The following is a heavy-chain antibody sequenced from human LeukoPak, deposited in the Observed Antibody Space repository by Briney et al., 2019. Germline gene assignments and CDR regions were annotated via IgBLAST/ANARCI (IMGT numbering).Heavy chain of an antibody. J-gene: IGHJ4*02. CDR2: IIPIFGTA. V-gene: IGHV1-69*13. Sequence: ASVNVSCKASGGTFSSYAISWVRQAPGQGLEWMGGIIPIFGTANYAQKFQGRVTITADESTSTAYMELSSLRSEDTAVYYCARGTTLVTNYFDYWGQGTLVTVSS. D-gene: IGHD5-18*01. CDR1: GGTFSSYA. CDR3: ARGTTLVTNYFDY.